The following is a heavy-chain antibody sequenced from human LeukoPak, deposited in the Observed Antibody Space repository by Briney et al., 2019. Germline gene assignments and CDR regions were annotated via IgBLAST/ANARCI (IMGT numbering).Heavy chain of an antibody. CDR1: GYTFTSYG. Sequence: ASVKVSCKASGYTFTSYGISWVRQAPGQGLEWMGWISAYNGNTNYAQKLQGRVTMTTDTSTSTAYMELRSLRSDDTAVYYCARDSRNYYYNRGGGDEAFDIWGQATMVTVSS. CDR3: ARDSRNYYYNRGGGDEAFDI. V-gene: IGHV1-18*01. D-gene: IGHD3-22*01. CDR2: ISAYNGNT. J-gene: IGHJ3*02.